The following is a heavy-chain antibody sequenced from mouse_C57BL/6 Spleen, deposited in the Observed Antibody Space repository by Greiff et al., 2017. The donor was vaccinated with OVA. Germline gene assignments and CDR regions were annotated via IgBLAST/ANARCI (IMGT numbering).Heavy chain of an antibody. D-gene: IGHD2-4*01. CDR3: AREDYDYDGGFAY. CDR1: GYTFTDYY. J-gene: IGHJ3*01. CDR2: INPNNGGT. Sequence: EVQLQQSGPELVKPGASVKISCKASGYTFTDYYMNWVKQSHGKSLEWIGDINPNNGGTSYNQKFKGKATLTVDKSCSTAYMELRSLTSEDSAVYYCAREDYDYDGGFAYWGQGTLVTVSA. V-gene: IGHV1-26*01.